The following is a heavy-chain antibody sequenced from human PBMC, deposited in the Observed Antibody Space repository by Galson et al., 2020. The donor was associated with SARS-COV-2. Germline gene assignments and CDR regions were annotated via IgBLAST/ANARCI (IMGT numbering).Heavy chain of an antibody. CDR3: ARVDCSGGGCYPGKY. CDR2: IKHDGTDK. D-gene: IGHD2-15*01. Sequence: GGSLRLSCAASGFTFSSFWMTWVRQAPGKGLEWVANIKHDGTDKYYVDSVKGRFTISRDNARNSLYLQMNSLRAEDTAVYSCARVDCSGGGCYPGKYWGQGTLVTVSS. J-gene: IGHJ4*02. CDR1: GFTFSSFW. V-gene: IGHV3-7*03.